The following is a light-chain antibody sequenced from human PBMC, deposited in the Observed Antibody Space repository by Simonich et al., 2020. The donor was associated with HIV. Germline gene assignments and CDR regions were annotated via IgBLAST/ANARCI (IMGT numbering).Light chain of an antibody. J-gene: IGKJ1*01. V-gene: IGKV4-1*01. Sequence: DIMMTQSPDSLAVSLGERATINCKSSQSLLYSSNNKNYLAWYQQKPGQPPKLLIYWASTRESGVPDRFSGSGSGTDFTLTISSLQAEDVAVYFCQQYYNTPSFGQGTKVEVK. CDR3: QQYYNTPS. CDR1: QSLLYSSNNKNY. CDR2: WAS.